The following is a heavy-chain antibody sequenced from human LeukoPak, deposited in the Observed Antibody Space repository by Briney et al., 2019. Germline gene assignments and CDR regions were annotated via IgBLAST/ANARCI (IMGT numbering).Heavy chain of an antibody. D-gene: IGHD1-26*01. J-gene: IGHJ3*02. CDR3: ARVRIVGASHDAFDI. V-gene: IGHV3-7*01. CDR2: IKQDGSEK. CDR1: GFTFSSYW. Sequence: GRSLRLSCAASGFTFSSYWMSWVRQAPGKGLEWVANIKQDGSEKYYVDSVKGRFTISRDNAKNSLYLQMNSLRAEDTAVYYCARVRIVGASHDAFDIWGQGTMVTVSS.